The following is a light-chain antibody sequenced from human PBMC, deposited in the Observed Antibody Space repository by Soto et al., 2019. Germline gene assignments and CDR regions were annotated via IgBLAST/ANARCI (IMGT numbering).Light chain of an antibody. CDR1: QSVSSSY. V-gene: IGKV3-20*01. J-gene: IGKJ1*01. CDR2: GTS. CDR3: QQYGRSPTT. Sequence: EIVLTQSPGTLSLSPVERATLSCMASQSVSSSYLAWYQHKPGQAPRLLIYGTSSRATGIPDRFSGSGSGTDFTLTISRLEPEDFAVYYCQQYGRSPTTFGQGTKVDIK.